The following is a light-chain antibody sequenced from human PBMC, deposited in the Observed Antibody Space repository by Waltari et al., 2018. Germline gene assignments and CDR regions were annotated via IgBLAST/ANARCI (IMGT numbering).Light chain of an antibody. Sequence: SALTQPDSVSGSPGQSITISCRGVSSDSGAYHYVSWYRRHPGEAPKVIIYDVSNRPSGVSNRFSGSKSGSTASLTISGLQPEDEAVYYCSSFTSSTTGIFGGGTKLTVL. CDR1: SSDSGAYHY. V-gene: IGLV2-14*03. CDR2: DVS. CDR3: SSFTSSTTGI. J-gene: IGLJ2*01.